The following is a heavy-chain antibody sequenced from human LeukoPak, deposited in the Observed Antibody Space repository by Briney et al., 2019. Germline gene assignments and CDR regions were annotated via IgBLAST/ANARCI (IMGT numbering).Heavy chain of an antibody. D-gene: IGHD1-26*01. Sequence: ASVKVSCKASGYIFITYYIHWVRQAPGQGLEWMGVINPTGGDTSYAQQFQGRVTMTRDTSTSTVYMELSSLRFEDTAVHYCVRDLLAGYDYWGQGTLVTVSS. CDR2: INPTGGDT. CDR3: VRDLLAGYDY. V-gene: IGHV1-46*01. J-gene: IGHJ4*02. CDR1: GYIFITYY.